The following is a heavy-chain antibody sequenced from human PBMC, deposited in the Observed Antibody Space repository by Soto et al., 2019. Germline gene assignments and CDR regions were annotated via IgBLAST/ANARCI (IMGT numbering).Heavy chain of an antibody. V-gene: IGHV1-2*04. CDR1: GYTFTGYY. J-gene: IGHJ4*02. CDR3: ARDDYDFRSGPKYYFDY. D-gene: IGHD3-3*01. CDR2: INPNSGGT. Sequence: ASVKVSCKASGYTFTGYYMHWVRQAPGQGLEWMGWINPNSGGTNYAQKFQGWVTMTRDTSISTAYMELSRLRSDDTAVYYCARDDYDFRSGPKYYFDYWGQGTLVTVSS.